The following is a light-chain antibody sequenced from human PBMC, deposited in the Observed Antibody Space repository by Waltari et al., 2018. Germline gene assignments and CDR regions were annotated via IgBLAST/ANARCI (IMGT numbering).Light chain of an antibody. CDR1: SLRRYY. J-gene: IGLJ2*01. CDR3: LVWHSTIDHQGV. V-gene: IGLV3-21*04. CDR2: YDS. Sequence: SSELTQDPTMSVALGQTVSITCQGDSLRRYYASWYQQRPGHAPVLVISYDSDRPSGIPGRVAGSNSGNTATLTISWVEAEDEADYYGLVWHSTIDHQGVFGGGTKLTVL.